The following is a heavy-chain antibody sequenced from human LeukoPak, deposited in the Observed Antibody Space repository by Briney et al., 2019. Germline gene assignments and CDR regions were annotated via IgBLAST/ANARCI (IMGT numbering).Heavy chain of an antibody. Sequence: GGSLRLSCTASGFTFGDYAMSWVRQAPGKGLEWVGFIRSKAYGGTTEYAASVKGRFTISRDDSKSIAYLQMNSLKTEDTAVYYCTRAPQYCSSTSCYTDYMDVWGKGTTVTVSS. J-gene: IGHJ6*03. D-gene: IGHD2-2*02. CDR2: IRSKAYGGTT. V-gene: IGHV3-49*04. CDR3: TRAPQYCSSTSCYTDYMDV. CDR1: GFTFGDYA.